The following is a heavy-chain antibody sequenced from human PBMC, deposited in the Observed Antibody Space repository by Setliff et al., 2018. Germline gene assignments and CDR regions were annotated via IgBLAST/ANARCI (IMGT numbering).Heavy chain of an antibody. CDR3: ARADMYYYDSSGFWAEYFQH. V-gene: IGHV1-2*04. J-gene: IGHJ1*01. CDR1: GYTFTGYY. CDR2: INPNSGGT. Sequence: ASVKVSCKASGYTFTGYYMHWVRQAPGQGLEWMGWINPNSGGTNYAQKFQGWVTMTRDTSISTAYMELSRLRSDDTAVYYCARADMYYYDSSGFWAEYFQHWGQGTLVTVS. D-gene: IGHD3-22*01.